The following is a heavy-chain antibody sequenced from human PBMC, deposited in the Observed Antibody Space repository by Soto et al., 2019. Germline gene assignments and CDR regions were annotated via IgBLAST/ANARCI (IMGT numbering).Heavy chain of an antibody. Sequence: EVQLVESGGGLVQPGRSLRLSCAASGFTFDDYAMHWVRQAPGKGLEWVSGISWNSGSIGYADSVKGRFTISRDNAKNSLYLQMNSLRAEDTALYYCTRPSSSDAFDIWGQGTMVTVSS. CDR2: ISWNSGSI. V-gene: IGHV3-9*01. J-gene: IGHJ3*02. CDR1: GFTFDDYA. CDR3: TRPSSSDAFDI. D-gene: IGHD6-6*01.